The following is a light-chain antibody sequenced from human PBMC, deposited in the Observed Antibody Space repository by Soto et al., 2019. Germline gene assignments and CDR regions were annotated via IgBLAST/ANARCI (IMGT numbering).Light chain of an antibody. CDR3: HQYKSWPHT. CDR1: QSVSSD. Sequence: EIVMTQAPATMSVSPGERATLSCRASQSVSSDLAWYHQKPGQAPRLLVYGASTRATGMPGRFSGSRSGTEVTRTISSLQSEDSAISYCHQYKSWPHTFGQGTKVQIK. V-gene: IGKV3-15*01. CDR2: GAS. J-gene: IGKJ1*01.